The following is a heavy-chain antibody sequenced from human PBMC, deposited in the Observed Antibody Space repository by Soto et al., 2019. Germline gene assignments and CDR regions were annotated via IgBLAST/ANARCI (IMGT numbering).Heavy chain of an antibody. Sequence: PGGSLRLSCAASGFTVSDNYMSWVRQAPGKGLQWISAVSGGGGGTYYADSVKGRFTISRDNSKDTLYLQMNNLRAEDTAVYYCAKPPDYNWNDYWGQGTLVTVSS. J-gene: IGHJ4*02. CDR2: VSGGGGGT. D-gene: IGHD1-20*01. V-gene: IGHV3-23*01. CDR1: GFTVSDNY. CDR3: AKPPDYNWNDY.